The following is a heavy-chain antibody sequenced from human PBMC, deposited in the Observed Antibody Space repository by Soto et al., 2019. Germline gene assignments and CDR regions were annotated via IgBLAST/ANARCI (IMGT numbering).Heavy chain of an antibody. CDR2: IIPIFGTA. V-gene: IGHV1-69*13. Sequence: SVKVSCKAPGGTFSSYAISWVRQAPGQGLEWMGGIIPIFGTANYAQKFQGRVTITADESTSTAYMELSSLRSEDTAVYYCARKSIAVAGYYYYYGMDVWGQGTTVTVSS. CDR3: ARKSIAVAGYYYYYGMDV. CDR1: GGTFSSYA. D-gene: IGHD6-19*01. J-gene: IGHJ6*02.